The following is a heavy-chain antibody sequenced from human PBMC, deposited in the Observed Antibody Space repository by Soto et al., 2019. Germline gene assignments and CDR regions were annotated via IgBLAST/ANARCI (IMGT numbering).Heavy chain of an antibody. D-gene: IGHD6-6*01. J-gene: IGHJ3*02. CDR3: ARGLASLPVFAFVI. Sequence: QITLKGSGPTLVKPTQTLTLTCSLSGISLSTSGVGVGWIRQPPGKALEWLALIYWNDDKHYSPSLKSRLTITKDTSKNLAVLTMTNMDPVDTATYFCARGLASLPVFAFVIWGQGTMVTVSS. CDR2: IYWNDDK. CDR1: GISLSTSGVG. V-gene: IGHV2-5*01.